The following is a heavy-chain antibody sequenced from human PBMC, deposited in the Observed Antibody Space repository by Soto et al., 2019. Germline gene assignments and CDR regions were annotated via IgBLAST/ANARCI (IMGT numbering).Heavy chain of an antibody. J-gene: IGHJ4*02. V-gene: IGHV2-5*02. CDR3: AHRRRGFSYGHYFDY. CDR2: IYWDDAK. CDR1: GFSLSTSGVI. Sequence: QITLKESGPTLVKPTQTLTLTCTFSGFSLSTSGVIVGWIRQPPGKALEWLALIYWDDAKRYSPSLKNRLTNTKDTSKNQVVLTMTNIDPVDTATYYCAHRRRGFSYGHYFDYWGQGTLVTVSS. D-gene: IGHD5-18*01.